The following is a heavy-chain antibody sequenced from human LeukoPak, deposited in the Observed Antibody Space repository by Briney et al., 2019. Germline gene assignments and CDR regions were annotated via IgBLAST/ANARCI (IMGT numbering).Heavy chain of an antibody. Sequence: PSETLSLTCGVSGGSISNTNWWTWFRQPPGKGLEWIGEVNLQGSTNYNPSLKSRVAISVDKSQNHISLKLTSVTAADTAVYYCAREGGPYRPLDYSGQGTLVTVAS. J-gene: IGHJ4*02. CDR2: VNLQGST. V-gene: IGHV4-4*02. CDR1: GGSISNTNW. CDR3: AREGGPYRPLDY.